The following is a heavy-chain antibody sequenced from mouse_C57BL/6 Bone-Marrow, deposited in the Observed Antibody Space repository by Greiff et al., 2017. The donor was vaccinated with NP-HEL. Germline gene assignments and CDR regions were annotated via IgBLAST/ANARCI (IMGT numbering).Heavy chain of an antibody. CDR1: GYTFTSYW. CDR3: ARAYDYDDDWYFDV. J-gene: IGHJ1*03. D-gene: IGHD2-4*01. CDR2: IDPSDSYT. Sequence: VQLQQPGAELVRPGTSVKLSCKASGYTFTSYWMHWVKQRPGQGLEWIGVIDPSDSYTNYNQKFKGKATLTVDTSSSTAYMQLSSLTSEDSAVYYCARAYDYDDDWYFDVWGTGTTVTVSS. V-gene: IGHV1-59*01.